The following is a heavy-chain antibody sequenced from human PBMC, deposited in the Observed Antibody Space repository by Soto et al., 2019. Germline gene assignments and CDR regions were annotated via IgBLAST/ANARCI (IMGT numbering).Heavy chain of an antibody. CDR2: IYHTGNT. V-gene: IGHV4-30-4*01. Sequence: SETLSLTCTVSGGSISDDSYWSWIRQTPGKGLEWIGYIYHTGNTYYNPSLRSRVSISVDKSKSQFSLKLISVTAADTAVYFCARDEYQLLSSVSWFDSWGQGTLVTVYS. CDR3: ARDEYQLLSSVSWFDS. D-gene: IGHD2-2*01. J-gene: IGHJ5*01. CDR1: GGSISDDSY.